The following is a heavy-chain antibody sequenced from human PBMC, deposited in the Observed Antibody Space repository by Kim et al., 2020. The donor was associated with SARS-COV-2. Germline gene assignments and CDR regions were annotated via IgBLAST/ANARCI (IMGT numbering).Heavy chain of an antibody. CDR2: IYPGDSDT. Sequence: GASLKISCKGSGYSFTSYWIGWVRQMPGKGLEWMGIIYPGDSDTRYSPSFQGQVTISADKSISTAYLQWSSLKASDTAMYYCARRITSSSPPPGYYYYMDVWGKGTTVTVSS. CDR3: ARRITSSSPPPGYYYYMDV. J-gene: IGHJ6*03. CDR1: GYSFTSYW. D-gene: IGHD6-6*01. V-gene: IGHV5-51*01.